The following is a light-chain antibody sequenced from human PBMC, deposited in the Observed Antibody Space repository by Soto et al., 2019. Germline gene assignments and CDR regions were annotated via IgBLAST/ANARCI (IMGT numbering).Light chain of an antibody. J-gene: IGLJ2*01. CDR1: SSDVGGYNY. CDR3: SSYAGSNMVV. V-gene: IGLV2-8*01. CDR2: EVS. Sequence: QSALTQPPSASGSPGQSVTISCTGTSSDVGGYNYVSWYQQHPGKAPKLMIYEVSTRPSGVPDRFSGSKSGNTASLTVSGLQAEDDADYYCSSYAGSNMVVFGGGTKLTVL.